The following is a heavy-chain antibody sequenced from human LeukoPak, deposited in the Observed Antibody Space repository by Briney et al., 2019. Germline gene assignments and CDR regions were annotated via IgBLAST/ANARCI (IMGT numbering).Heavy chain of an antibody. CDR1: GGSFSGYY. D-gene: IGHD2-21*02. V-gene: IGHV4-34*01. Sequence: SETLSLTCAVYGGSFSGYYWSWIRQPPGKGLEWIGEINHSGSTNYNPSLKSRVTMSVDTSKNQFSLKLSSVTAADTAVYYCARRLCGGDCYSTFSYWGQGTLVTVSS. J-gene: IGHJ4*02. CDR3: ARRLCGGDCYSTFSY. CDR2: INHSGST.